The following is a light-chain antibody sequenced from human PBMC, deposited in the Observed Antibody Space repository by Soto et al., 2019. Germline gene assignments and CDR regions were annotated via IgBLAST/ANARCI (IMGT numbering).Light chain of an antibody. J-gene: IGLJ2*01. CDR2: RNS. Sequence: QSVLTQPPSASGTPGQRVTISCSGSSSNIGSNYVYWYQQLPGTAPKLLIYRNSQRPSGVPDRFSGSKSGTSASLAIRGLRSEDEADYYCAAWDDSLSVVVFGGGTKLTVL. CDR3: AAWDDSLSVVV. V-gene: IGLV1-47*01. CDR1: SSNIGSNY.